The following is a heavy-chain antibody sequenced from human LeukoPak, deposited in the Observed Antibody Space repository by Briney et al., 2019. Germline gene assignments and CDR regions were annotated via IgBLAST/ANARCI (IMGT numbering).Heavy chain of an antibody. CDR3: ARAHATYYPVGWFDP. CDR2: ISAYNGNT. J-gene: IGHJ5*02. CDR1: GYTFTSYG. D-gene: IGHD3-10*01. Sequence: ASVKVSCKASGYTFTSYGISWVRQAPGQGLEWMGWISAYNGNTNYAQKLQGRVTMTTDTSTSTAYMELRSLRSDDTAVYYCARAHATYYPVGWFDPWGQGILVTVSS. V-gene: IGHV1-18*01.